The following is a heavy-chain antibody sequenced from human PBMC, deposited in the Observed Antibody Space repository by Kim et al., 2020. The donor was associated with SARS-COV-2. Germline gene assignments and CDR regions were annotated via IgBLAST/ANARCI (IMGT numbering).Heavy chain of an antibody. CDR1: GYSISSGYY. J-gene: IGHJ6*02. V-gene: IGHV4-38-2*02. D-gene: IGHD6-19*01. CDR3: ARAYSSGWFTHYGMDV. Sequence: SETLSLTCTVSGYSISSGYYWGWIRQPPGKVLEWMGSIYHSGSTYYNPSLKSRVTISVDTSKNQFSLKLSSVTAADTAVYYCARAYSSGWFTHYGMDVWGQGTTVTVSS. CDR2: IYHSGST.